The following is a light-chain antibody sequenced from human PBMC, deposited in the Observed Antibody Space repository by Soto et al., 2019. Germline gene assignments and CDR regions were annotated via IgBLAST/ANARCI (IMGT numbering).Light chain of an antibody. Sequence: QLVLTQPPSASGTPGQRVFISCSGSSSNIGGTNYAYWYQQLPGAAPKLLMHSNNLRPSGVPERISGSKSGTSASLAISGLRSEDEAVYYCASWDDRLGAVIFGGGTKLPS. J-gene: IGLJ2*01. CDR2: SNN. CDR1: SSNIGGTNY. V-gene: IGLV1-47*02. CDR3: ASWDDRLGAVI.